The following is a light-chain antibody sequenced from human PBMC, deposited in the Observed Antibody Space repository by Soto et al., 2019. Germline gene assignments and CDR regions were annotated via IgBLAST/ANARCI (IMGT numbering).Light chain of an antibody. J-gene: IGKJ1*01. CDR1: QSISSW. CDR2: DAS. Sequence: DIQMTQSPSTLSASVGDRVTITCRASQSISSWLAWYQQKPGKAPKIMIYDASSLESGVPSRFSGSGAGTEFTLTISSLQPDDFETDYCQHYNSYSEAFGQGTKVDIK. CDR3: QHYNSYSEA. V-gene: IGKV1-5*01.